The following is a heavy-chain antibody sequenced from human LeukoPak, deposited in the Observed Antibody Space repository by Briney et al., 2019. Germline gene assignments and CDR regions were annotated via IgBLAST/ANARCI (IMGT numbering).Heavy chain of an antibody. CDR3: AKDPKSGYCSGGSCYLEYFQH. CDR1: GFTFSSYG. D-gene: IGHD2-15*01. Sequence: PGGSLRLSCALSGFTFSSYGMSWARQPPGKGLGWVSAISGSGGSTYYADSVKGRFTISRDKSKNTLCLQMNSLRAEDTAVYYCAKDPKSGYCSGGSCYLEYFQHWGQGTLVTVSS. J-gene: IGHJ1*01. V-gene: IGHV3-23*01. CDR2: ISGSGGST.